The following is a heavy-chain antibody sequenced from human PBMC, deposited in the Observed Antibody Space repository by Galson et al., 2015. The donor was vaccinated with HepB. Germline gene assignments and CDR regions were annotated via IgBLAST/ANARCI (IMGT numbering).Heavy chain of an antibody. D-gene: IGHD6-25*01. Sequence: SLRLSCAASGFTFDDYAMHWVRQAPGKGLEWVSGISWNSGSLGYADSVKGRFTISRDNAKNSLYLQMNSLRAEDTALYYCARGLAAGPPDYWGQGTLVTVSS. V-gene: IGHV3-9*01. CDR3: ARGLAAGPPDY. CDR1: GFTFDDYA. CDR2: ISWNSGSL. J-gene: IGHJ4*02.